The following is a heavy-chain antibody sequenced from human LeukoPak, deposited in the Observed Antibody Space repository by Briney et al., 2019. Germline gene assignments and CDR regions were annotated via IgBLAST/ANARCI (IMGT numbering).Heavy chain of an antibody. Sequence: SETLSLTCAVYGGSFSGYYWSWIRQPPGKGLEWIGEINHSVSTNYNPSLKSRVTISVDTSKNQFSLKLSSVTAADTAVYYCARVLYSSGWYTYYFDYWGQGTLVTVSS. J-gene: IGHJ4*02. CDR2: INHSVST. CDR3: ARVLYSSGWYTYYFDY. CDR1: GGSFSGYY. V-gene: IGHV4-34*01. D-gene: IGHD6-19*01.